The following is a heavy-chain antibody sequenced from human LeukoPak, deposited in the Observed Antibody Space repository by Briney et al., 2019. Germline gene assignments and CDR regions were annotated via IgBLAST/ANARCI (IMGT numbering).Heavy chain of an antibody. CDR3: AGELERPAFDI. V-gene: IGHV4-59*12. J-gene: IGHJ3*02. CDR1: GGSISTYY. CDR2: ISYSGST. Sequence: PSETLSLTCTVSGGSISTYYWSWIRQPPGKGLEWIGYISYSGSTNYNPSLKSRVTISVDTSKNQFSLKLSSVTAADTAVYYCAGELERPAFDIWGQGTMVTVSS. D-gene: IGHD1-1*01.